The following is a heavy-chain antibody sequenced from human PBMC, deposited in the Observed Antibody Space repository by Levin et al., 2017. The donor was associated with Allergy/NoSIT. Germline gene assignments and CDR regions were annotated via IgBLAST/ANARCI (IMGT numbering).Heavy chain of an antibody. J-gene: IGHJ5*02. V-gene: IGHV4-39*07. CDR3: ARDSIAVAGSDL. CDR1: GGSISNNNYY. D-gene: IGHD6-19*01. CDR2: IYYSGNT. Sequence: ESLKISCTVSGGSISNNNYYWGWIRQPPGKGLEWIGSIYYSGNTYYNPSLKSRVTISVDTPKNQFSLKLRSVSAADTAVYYCARDSIAVAGSDLWGQGILVTVSS.